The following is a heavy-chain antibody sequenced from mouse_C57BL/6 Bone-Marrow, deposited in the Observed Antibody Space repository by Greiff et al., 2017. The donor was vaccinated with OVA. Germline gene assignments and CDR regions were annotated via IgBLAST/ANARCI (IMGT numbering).Heavy chain of an antibody. V-gene: IGHV1-50*01. Sequence: QVQLQQPGAELVKPGASVKLSCKASGYTFTSYWMQWVKQRPGQGLEWIGEIDPADSYTNYNQKFMGNATLTVDTSSSTAYMQLSSLTSEDSAVYYCARSSPALYSWFAYWGKGTLVTVSA. J-gene: IGHJ3*01. CDR2: IDPADSYT. CDR1: GYTFTSYW. D-gene: IGHD6-1*01. CDR3: ARSSPALYSWFAY.